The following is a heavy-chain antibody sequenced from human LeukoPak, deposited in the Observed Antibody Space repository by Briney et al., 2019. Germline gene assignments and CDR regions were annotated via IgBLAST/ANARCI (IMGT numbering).Heavy chain of an antibody. Sequence: PGGSLRLSCAASGFTFSSYSMNWVRQAPGKGLEWVSGISWNSGSIGYADSVKGRFTISRDNAKNSLYLQMNSLRAEDTALYYCAKGGIQLWANDAFDIWGQGTMVTVSS. V-gene: IGHV3-9*01. J-gene: IGHJ3*02. CDR1: GFTFSSYS. CDR2: ISWNSGSI. CDR3: AKGGIQLWANDAFDI. D-gene: IGHD5-18*01.